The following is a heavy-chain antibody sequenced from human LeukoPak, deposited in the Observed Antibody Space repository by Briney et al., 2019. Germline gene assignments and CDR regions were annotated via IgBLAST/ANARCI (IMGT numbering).Heavy chain of an antibody. CDR1: GFTFSSYS. J-gene: IGHJ4*02. CDR2: LSTSSSYI. V-gene: IGHV3-21*01. D-gene: IGHD3-10*01. CDR3: ARDRDYYGSGARDY. Sequence: GGSLRLSCAASGFTFSSYSMNWVRQAPGKGLEWVSSLSTSSSYIYYADSVKGRFTISRDNAKNSLYLQMNSLRAEDTAVYYCARDRDYYGSGARDYWGQGTLVTVSS.